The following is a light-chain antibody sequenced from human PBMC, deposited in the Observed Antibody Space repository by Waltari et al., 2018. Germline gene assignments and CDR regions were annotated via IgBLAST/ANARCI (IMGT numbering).Light chain of an antibody. V-gene: IGKV2-28*01. CDR3: MQPMETPP. Sequence: EIVLTQSPLSLPVTPGEPASISCRSSKSLLHTNGYNFLDWFVQKPGQSPQVLIYLGSNRASGVSDRFSGSGSGTDFTLKISRVETDDVGIYYCMQPMETPPFGQGTRLE. J-gene: IGKJ5*01. CDR1: KSLLHTNGYNF. CDR2: LGS.